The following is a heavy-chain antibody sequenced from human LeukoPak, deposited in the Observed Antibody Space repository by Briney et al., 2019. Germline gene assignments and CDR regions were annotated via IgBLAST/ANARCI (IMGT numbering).Heavy chain of an antibody. CDR1: GGSISSAYY. D-gene: IGHD1-26*01. CDR2: ISQSGNP. V-gene: IGHV4-38-2*02. J-gene: IGHJ5*02. Sequence: SETLSLTCTVSGGSISSAYYWNWIRQPPGKGLQWIGYISQSGNPYYNPSLKSRVTISVDTSKNQFSLNLTSVTAADTAVYFCARSGIRRNFDPWGQGTLVTVSS. CDR3: ARSGIRRNFDP.